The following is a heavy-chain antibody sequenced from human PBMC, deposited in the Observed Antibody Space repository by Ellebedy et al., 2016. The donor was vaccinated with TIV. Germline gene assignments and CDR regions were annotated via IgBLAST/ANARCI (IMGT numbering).Heavy chain of an antibody. J-gene: IGHJ6*02. CDR1: GGTFSSYA. CDR3: ARTIRRAKNWNYGYYYGMDV. CDR2: LIPILGIA. V-gene: IGHV1-69*04. Sequence: AASVKVSCKASGGTFSSYAISWVRQAPGPALEWMGRLIPILGIAKYAEKFQGRVTITADKSTSTAYMELSSLRSEDTAVYYCARTIRRAKNWNYGYYYGMDVWGQGTTVTVSS. D-gene: IGHD1-7*01.